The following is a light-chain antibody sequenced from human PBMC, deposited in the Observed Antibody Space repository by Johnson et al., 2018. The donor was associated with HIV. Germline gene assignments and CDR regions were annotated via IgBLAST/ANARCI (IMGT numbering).Light chain of an antibody. V-gene: IGLV1-51*01. Sequence: QSVLTQPPSVSAAPGQKVTISCSGSSSNIGNNYVSWYQHLPGKAPKLLIYDNNKRTSGIPDRFSGSKSGTSATLGITGLQTGDEADYYCGTWDTSLSAVYVFGTGTKVTVL. CDR3: GTWDTSLSAVYV. CDR2: DNN. CDR1: SSNIGNNY. J-gene: IGLJ1*01.